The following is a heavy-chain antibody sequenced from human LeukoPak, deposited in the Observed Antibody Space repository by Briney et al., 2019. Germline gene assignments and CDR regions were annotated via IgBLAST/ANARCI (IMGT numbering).Heavy chain of an antibody. J-gene: IGHJ4*02. CDR1: AFTFSSYT. Sequence: PGGSLRLSCAGSAFTFSSYTMSWVRQAPGKGLEWVSSISSTATYIYYADSVKGRFTISRDNAKNSLYLQMNSLRAEDTAVYYCARDLGHGDNGLDYWGQGTLVTVSS. V-gene: IGHV3-21*01. D-gene: IGHD4-17*01. CDR3: ARDLGHGDNGLDY. CDR2: ISSTATYI.